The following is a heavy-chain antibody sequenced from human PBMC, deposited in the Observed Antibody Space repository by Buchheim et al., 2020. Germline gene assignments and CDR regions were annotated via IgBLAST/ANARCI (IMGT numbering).Heavy chain of an antibody. D-gene: IGHD1-26*01. CDR3: AKKGLGRYVDYFDH. J-gene: IGHJ4*02. Sequence: EVQVLESGGGLAQPGGSLRLSCAASGFSFSTYAMHWVRQAPGKGLEWVSGISGSGGSTYYADSVKGRFSISRDNSKNLLYLEMNSLRAEDTAVYYCAKKGLGRYVDYFDHWGQGTL. V-gene: IGHV3-23*01. CDR1: GFSFSTYA. CDR2: ISGSGGST.